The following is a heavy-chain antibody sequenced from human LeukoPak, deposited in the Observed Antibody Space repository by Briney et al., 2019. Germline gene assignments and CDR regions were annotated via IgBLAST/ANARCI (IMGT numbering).Heavy chain of an antibody. D-gene: IGHD5-24*01. Sequence: GGSLRLSCAASGLTVSTNYMSWVRQVPGKGLEWVSLIYSSGSTYYADSVKGRFTISRDHSKNTLYLQMNSLTAEDTAVYYCARTSLSGDGYKVGYFDYWGQGTLVTVP. CDR3: ARTSLSGDGYKVGYFDY. CDR1: GLTVSTNY. CDR2: IYSSGST. J-gene: IGHJ4*02. V-gene: IGHV3-53*01.